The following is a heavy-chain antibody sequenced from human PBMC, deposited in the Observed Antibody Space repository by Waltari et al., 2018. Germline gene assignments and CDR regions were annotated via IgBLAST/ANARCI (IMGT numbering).Heavy chain of an antibody. CDR2: IYSGGST. V-gene: IGHV3-23*03. CDR1: GFTFGGCA. CDR3: AKRERRGDYFDY. Sequence: EVQLLESGGAWVRPGGSRRRSGEASGFTFGGCAMSWVRQAPGKGLEWVSVIYSGGSTYYADSVKGRFTISRDNSKNTLYLQMNSLRAEDTAVYYCAKRERRGDYFDYWGQGTLVTVSS. J-gene: IGHJ4*02. D-gene: IGHD1-1*01.